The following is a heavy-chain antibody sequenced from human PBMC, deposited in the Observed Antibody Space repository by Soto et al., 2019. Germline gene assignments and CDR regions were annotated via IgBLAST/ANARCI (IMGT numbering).Heavy chain of an antibody. CDR3: ARVPMVRGVQSWFDH. V-gene: IGHV1-69*06. Sequence: GXSVKVSCKASGGTFSSYAISWVRQAPGQGLEWMGGIIPIFGTANYAQKFQGRVTITADKSTSTAYMELSSLRSEDTAVYYCARVPMVRGVQSWFDHWGQGTLVTVSS. D-gene: IGHD3-10*01. CDR2: IIPIFGTA. J-gene: IGHJ5*02. CDR1: GGTFSSYA.